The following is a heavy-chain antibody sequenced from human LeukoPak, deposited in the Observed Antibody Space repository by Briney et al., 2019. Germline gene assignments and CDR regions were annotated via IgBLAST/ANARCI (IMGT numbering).Heavy chain of an antibody. V-gene: IGHV3-23*01. CDR3: ARALMGYCSSTSCYT. D-gene: IGHD2-2*02. CDR2: ITSGGST. J-gene: IGHJ5*02. CDR1: GFTFSSYA. Sequence: GGSLRLSCAASGFTFSSYAMSWVRQAPGKGLEWVSGITSGGSTYKVDSVKGRFTISRDNAKNSLYLQMNSLRAEDTAVYYCARALMGYCSSTSCYTWGQGTLVTVSS.